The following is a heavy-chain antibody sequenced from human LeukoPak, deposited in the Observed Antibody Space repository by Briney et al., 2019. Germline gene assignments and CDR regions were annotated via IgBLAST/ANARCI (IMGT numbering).Heavy chain of an antibody. V-gene: IGHV3-74*03. J-gene: IGHJ4*02. Sequence: GGSLRLSCVASGFSFSKHWMYWVRQAPGEGLVWVSRINFDGDTTTYADSVKGRFTISRDNAKSTLYLQMNSLRAEDTAVYYCAKRIQSAMATGYWGQGTLVTVSS. CDR3: AKRIQSAMATGY. CDR2: INFDGDTT. D-gene: IGHD5-18*01. CDR1: GFSFSKHW.